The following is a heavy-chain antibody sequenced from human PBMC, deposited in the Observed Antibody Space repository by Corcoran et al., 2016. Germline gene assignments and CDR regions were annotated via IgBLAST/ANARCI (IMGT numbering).Heavy chain of an antibody. CDR3: ARAGYCSGGSCYPYAMDV. D-gene: IGHD2-15*01. V-gene: IGHV5-51*01. CDR1: GYSFTRYW. CDR2: IYPGDSDT. J-gene: IGHJ6*02. Sequence: EVQLVQSGAEVKKPGESLKISCKGSGYSFTRYWIGWVRQMPGKGLEWMGIIYPGDSDTRYSPSFQGQVTISTDKSISTAYLQWSSLKASDTAMYYCARAGYCSGGSCYPYAMDVWGQGTTVTVSS.